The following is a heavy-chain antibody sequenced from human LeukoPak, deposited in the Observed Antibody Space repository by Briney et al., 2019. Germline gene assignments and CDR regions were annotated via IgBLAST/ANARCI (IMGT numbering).Heavy chain of an antibody. J-gene: IGHJ5*02. CDR1: GGTFSSYA. CDR3: ARADSYGYFGLLP. V-gene: IGHV1-69*04. Sequence: GASVKVSCKASGGTFSSYAISWVRQAPGQGLEWMGRIIPILGIANYAQKFQGRVTITADKSTSTAYMELSSLRSEDTAVYYCARADSYGYFGLLPWGQGTLVTVSS. D-gene: IGHD5-18*01. CDR2: IIPILGIA.